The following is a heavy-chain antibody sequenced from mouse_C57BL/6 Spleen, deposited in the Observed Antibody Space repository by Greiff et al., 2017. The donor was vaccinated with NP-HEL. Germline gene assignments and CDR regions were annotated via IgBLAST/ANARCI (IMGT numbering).Heavy chain of an antibody. V-gene: IGHV5-4*03. CDR2: ISDGGSYT. J-gene: IGHJ1*03. Sequence: DVMLVESGGGLVKPGGSLKLSCAASGFTFSSYAMSWVRQTPEKRLEWVATISDGGSYTYYPDNVKGRFTISRDNAKNNLYLQMSHLKSEDTAMYYCARARSNPSYWYFDVWGTGTTVTVSS. D-gene: IGHD2-5*01. CDR1: GFTFSSYA. CDR3: ARARSNPSYWYFDV.